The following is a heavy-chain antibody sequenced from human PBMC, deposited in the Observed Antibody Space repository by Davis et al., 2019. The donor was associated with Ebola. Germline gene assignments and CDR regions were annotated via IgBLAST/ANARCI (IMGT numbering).Heavy chain of an antibody. V-gene: IGHV4-34*01. CDR3: AGGYIWGSYRSYYYYYGMDV. J-gene: IGHJ6*02. CDR1: GGSFSGYY. Sequence: MPSETLSLTCAVYGGSFSGYYWSWIRQPPGKGLEWIGEINHSGSTNYNPSLKSRVTISVDKSKNQFSLKLSSVTAADTAVYYCAGGYIWGSYRSYYYYYGMDVWGQGTTVTVSS. CDR2: INHSGST. D-gene: IGHD3-16*02.